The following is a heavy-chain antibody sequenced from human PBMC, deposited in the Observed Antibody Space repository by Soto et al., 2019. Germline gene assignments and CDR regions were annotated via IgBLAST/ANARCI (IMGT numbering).Heavy chain of an antibody. CDR2: INPSGGST. J-gene: IGHJ5*02. V-gene: IGHV1-46*01. D-gene: IGHD4-4*01. Sequence: GASVKVSCKASGYTFTSYYMHWVRQAPGQGLEWMGIINPSGGSTSYAQKFQGRVTMTRDTSTGTAYMELSSLRSEDTAVYYCAGVTYTERPSWFDPWGQGTLVTVSS. CDR1: GYTFTSYY. CDR3: AGVTYTERPSWFDP.